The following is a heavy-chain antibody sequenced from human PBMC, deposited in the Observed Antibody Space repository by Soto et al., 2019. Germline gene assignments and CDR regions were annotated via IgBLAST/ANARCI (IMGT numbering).Heavy chain of an antibody. CDR1: GYTCTSYD. CDR2: MNPNSGTT. V-gene: IGHV1-8*01. D-gene: IGHD6-13*01. Sequence: QVQLGQSGAEVKTPGASVKVSCKASGYTCTSYDINWVRQATGQGLEGMGWMNPNSGTTGYAQKYQCRVTRTRNTSIGTAYIELSRLRSADAAVYYCAKGQPHYYYYDYMDVWGKGTTVTVSS. J-gene: IGHJ6*03. CDR3: AKGQPHYYYYDYMDV.